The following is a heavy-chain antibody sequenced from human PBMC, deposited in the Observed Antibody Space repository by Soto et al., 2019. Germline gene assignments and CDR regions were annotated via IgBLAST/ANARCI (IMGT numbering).Heavy chain of an antibody. J-gene: IGHJ4*02. D-gene: IGHD6-6*01. CDR3: AREDVTSSRPFDY. CDR2: INPNSGGT. V-gene: IGHV1-2*04. CDR1: GYSFTTYG. Sequence: ASVKVSCKTSGYSFTTYGISWVRQAPGQGLEWIGWINPNSGGTNYPPKFQGWVTMTRDTSISTAYMELSSLKSDDTAVYYCAREDVTSSRPFDYWGQGTLVTVSS.